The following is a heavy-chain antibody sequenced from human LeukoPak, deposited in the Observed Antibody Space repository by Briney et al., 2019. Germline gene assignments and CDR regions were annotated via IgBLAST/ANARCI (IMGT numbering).Heavy chain of an antibody. D-gene: IGHD3-10*01. CDR3: ARSSVRGVVFLGY. J-gene: IGHJ4*02. CDR1: GYSISSGYY. V-gene: IGHV4-38-2*02. CDR2: IYHSGST. Sequence: PSETLSLTCTVSGYSISSGYYWGWIRQPPGKGLEWIGSIYHSGSTYYNPSLKSRVTISVDTSKNQFSLKLSSVTAADTAVYYCARSSVRGVVFLGYWGQGTLVTVSS.